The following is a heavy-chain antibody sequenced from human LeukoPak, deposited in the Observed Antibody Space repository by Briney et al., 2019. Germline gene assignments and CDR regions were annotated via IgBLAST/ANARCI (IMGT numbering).Heavy chain of an antibody. CDR3: ARDPKLRSSVPFDY. D-gene: IGHD3-3*01. V-gene: IGHV1-18*01. J-gene: IGHJ4*02. CDR1: GYTFTSYG. Sequence: ASVKVSCKASGYTFTSYGISWVRQAPGQGLEWMGWISAYNGNTNYAQKLQGRVTMTTDTSTSTAYMELRSLRSDDTAVYYCARDPKLRSSVPFDYWGQGTLVTVSS. CDR2: ISAYNGNT.